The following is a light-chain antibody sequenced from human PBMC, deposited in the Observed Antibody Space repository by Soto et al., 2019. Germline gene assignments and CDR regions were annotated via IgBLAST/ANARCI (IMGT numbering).Light chain of an antibody. CDR1: QSVSSH. Sequence: EIVLTQSPATLSLSPGERATLSCRASQSVSSHLAWYQQKPGQAPRLLIYDVSNRATVIPGRFSGSGSGTDFTLTISSLEPEDFAVYYCQQRTNWPLTFGGGTKVEIK. V-gene: IGKV3-11*01. J-gene: IGKJ4*01. CDR3: QQRTNWPLT. CDR2: DVS.